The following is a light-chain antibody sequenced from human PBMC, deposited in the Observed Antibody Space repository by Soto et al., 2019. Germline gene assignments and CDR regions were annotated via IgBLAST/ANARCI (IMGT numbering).Light chain of an antibody. CDR3: YSYKSTINRV. V-gene: IGLV2-14*03. CDR1: SSDVSGYKS. Sequence: QSALTQPASVSGSPGRSITISCSDTSSDVSGYKSVSWYQQHPGKAPKLIIYDVSNRPSGVSDRFSGSKSGNTASLTISGLQAEDEADYYCYSYKSTINRVFGGGTKVTVL. J-gene: IGLJ2*01. CDR2: DVS.